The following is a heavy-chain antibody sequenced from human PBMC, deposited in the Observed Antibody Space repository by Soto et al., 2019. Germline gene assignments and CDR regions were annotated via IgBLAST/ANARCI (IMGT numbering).Heavy chain of an antibody. CDR3: AKNGQPPYYYYGLDV. CDR2: ISGYNGDT. J-gene: IGHJ6*02. V-gene: IGHV1-18*01. D-gene: IGHD2-8*01. Sequence: QGHLVQSEAEVKKPGASVKVSCKASGYTFTRYGISWVRQAPGQGLEWMGWISGYNGDTNYAQKFQDRVSMTIDTSTGKAYMELRSLTSDDTAIYYCAKNGQPPYYYYGLDVWGQGTKVTVSS. CDR1: GYTFTRYG.